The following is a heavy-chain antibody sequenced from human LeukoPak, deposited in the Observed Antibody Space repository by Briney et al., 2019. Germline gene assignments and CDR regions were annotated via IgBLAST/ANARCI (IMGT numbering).Heavy chain of an antibody. V-gene: IGHV3-23*01. CDR1: GFTFSSYA. D-gene: IGHD2-2*01. CDR3: ARVYCTSSSCQYYLDD. J-gene: IGHJ4*02. CDR2: IRGSGGST. Sequence: PGGSLRLSCAASGFTFSSYAMSWVRQAPGKGLEWVSAIRGSGGSTSYADSLTGRFTISRDTSDSTPYLEMNSLRAEDTAVYCCARVYCTSSSCQYYLDDWGQGSLVTVSP.